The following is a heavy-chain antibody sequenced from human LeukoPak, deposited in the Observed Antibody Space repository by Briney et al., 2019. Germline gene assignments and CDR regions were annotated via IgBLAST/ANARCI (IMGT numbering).Heavy chain of an antibody. D-gene: IGHD4-17*01. CDR1: GFTFSSYA. CDR3: ARDRWYGDLLYYYYMDV. Sequence: GGSLRLSCAASGFTFSSYAMHWVRQAPGKGLEWVAVISYDGSNKYYADSVKGRFTISRDNSKNTLYLQMNSLRAEDTAVYYCARDRWYGDLLYYYYMDVWGKGTTVTVSS. J-gene: IGHJ6*03. CDR2: ISYDGSNK. V-gene: IGHV3-30*04.